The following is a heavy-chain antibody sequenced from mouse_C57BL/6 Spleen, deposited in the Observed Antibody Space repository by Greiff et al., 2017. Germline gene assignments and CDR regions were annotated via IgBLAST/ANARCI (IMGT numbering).Heavy chain of an antibody. D-gene: IGHD2-5*01. CDR2: IWTGGGT. V-gene: IGHV2-9-1*01. J-gene: IGHJ2*01. Sequence: VMLVESGPGLVAPSQRLSITCTVSGFSFTSYAISWVRQPPGKGLEWLGVIWTGGGTNYNSALKSRLSISKDNSKSQVFLKMNSLQTDDTARYYCARNKDSNYGGYYFDYWGQGTTLTVSS. CDR1: GFSFTSYA. CDR3: ARNKDSNYGGYYFDY.